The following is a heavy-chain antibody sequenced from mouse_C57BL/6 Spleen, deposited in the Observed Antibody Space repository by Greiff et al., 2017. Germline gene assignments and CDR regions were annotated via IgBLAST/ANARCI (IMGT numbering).Heavy chain of an antibody. CDR1: GYAFSSYW. CDR3: ARSFTGVLLDY. D-gene: IGHD4-1*01. Sequence: VKVVESGAELVKPGASVKISCKASGYAFSSYWMNWVKQRPGKGLEWIGQIYPGDGDTNYNGKFKGKATLTADKSSSTAYMQLSSLTSEDSAVYFCARSFTGVLLDYWGQGTSVTVSS. CDR2: IYPGDGDT. V-gene: IGHV1-80*01. J-gene: IGHJ4*01.